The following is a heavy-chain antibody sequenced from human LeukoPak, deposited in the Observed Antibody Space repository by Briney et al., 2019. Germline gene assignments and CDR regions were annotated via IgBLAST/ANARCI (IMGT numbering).Heavy chain of an antibody. CDR1: GFTFSTYA. V-gene: IGHV3-64D*06. D-gene: IGHD5-24*01. CDR2: ISTHGGST. J-gene: IGHJ4*02. CDR3: VKPRDGYNMNYFDY. Sequence: GGSLRLSCSASGFTFSTYAMHWVRQAPGEGLEYVSAISTHGGSTYYADSVKGRFTISRDNSKNTLYLQMSSLRAEDTAVYYCVKPRDGYNMNYFDYWGQGTLVTVSS.